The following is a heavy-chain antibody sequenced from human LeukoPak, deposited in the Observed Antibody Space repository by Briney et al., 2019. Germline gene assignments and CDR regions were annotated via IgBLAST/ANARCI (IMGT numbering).Heavy chain of an antibody. CDR3: AREGVGLWFGETTNYYGMDV. V-gene: IGHV3-33*08. Sequence: PGGSLRLSCAASGFTFSSYAMYWVRQAPGKGLEWVAVIWYDGNNKYYADSVKGRFTISRDNSKNTLYLQMNSLRAEDTAVYYCAREGVGLWFGETTNYYGMDVWGQGTTVTVSS. CDR2: IWYDGNNK. CDR1: GFTFSSYA. D-gene: IGHD3-10*01. J-gene: IGHJ6*02.